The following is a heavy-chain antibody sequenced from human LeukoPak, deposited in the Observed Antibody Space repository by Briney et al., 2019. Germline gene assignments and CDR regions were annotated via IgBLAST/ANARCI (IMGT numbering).Heavy chain of an antibody. Sequence: ASVKVSCKASGYTFTDYHMHWVRQAPGQGLEWMGWINPNSGGTNYAQKLQGRVTMTTDTSTGTAYMELRSLRSDDTAVYYCARDSPAYCGGDCSYWGQGTLVTVSS. CDR1: GYTFTDYH. D-gene: IGHD2-21*02. J-gene: IGHJ4*02. CDR2: INPNSGGT. V-gene: IGHV1-2*02. CDR3: ARDSPAYCGGDCSY.